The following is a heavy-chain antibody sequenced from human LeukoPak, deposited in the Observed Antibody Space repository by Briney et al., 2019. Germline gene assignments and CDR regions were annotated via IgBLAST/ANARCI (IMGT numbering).Heavy chain of an antibody. D-gene: IGHD3-22*01. CDR3: AGYYDSSGYYFGLGFDP. J-gene: IGHJ5*02. Sequence: PGGSLRLSCEASGITFNKYRIHWVRQTPGKGLDWVALISYDGSGEYYADSVRGRFTISRDKSRNTLYLQMNNVRPDDTAIYYCAGYYDSSGYYFGLGFDPWGQGTLVTVSS. CDR2: ISYDGSGE. V-gene: IGHV3-30-3*01. CDR1: GITFNKYR.